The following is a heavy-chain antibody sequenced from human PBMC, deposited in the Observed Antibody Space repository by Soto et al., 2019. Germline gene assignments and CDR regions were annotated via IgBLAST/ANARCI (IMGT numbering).Heavy chain of an antibody. CDR2: IYYSGST. V-gene: IGHV4-59*08. CDR1: GGSISSYY. Sequence: SETLSLTCTVSGGSISSYYWSWIRQPPGKGLEWIGYIYYSGSTNYNPSLKSRVTISVDTSKNQFSLKLSSVTAADTAVYYCARTGTTGNVPYYYYYYMDVWGKGTTVTVSS. J-gene: IGHJ6*03. D-gene: IGHD1-7*01. CDR3: ARTGTTGNVPYYYYYYMDV.